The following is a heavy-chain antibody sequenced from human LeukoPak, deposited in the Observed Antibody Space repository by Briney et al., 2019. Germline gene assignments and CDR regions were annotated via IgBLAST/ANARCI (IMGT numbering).Heavy chain of an antibody. CDR2: IYYSGST. CDR3: ARVGSYGAQIRGYYYMDV. J-gene: IGHJ6*03. V-gene: IGHV4-59*12. Sequence: SGTLSLTCTVSGGSISSYYWSWIRQPPGKGLEWIGYIYYSGSTNYNPSLKSRVTISVDTSKNQFSLKLSSVTAADTAVYYCARVGSYGAQIRGYYYMDVWGKGTTVTVSS. CDR1: GGSISSYY. D-gene: IGHD5-18*01.